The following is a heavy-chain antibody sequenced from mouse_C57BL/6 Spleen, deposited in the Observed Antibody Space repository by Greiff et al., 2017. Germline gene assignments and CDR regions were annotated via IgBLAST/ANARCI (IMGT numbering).Heavy chain of an antibody. J-gene: IGHJ2*01. V-gene: IGHV1-42*01. Sequence: EVQLQQSGPELVKPGASVKISCEASGYSFTGYYMNWVKQSPEKSLEWIGEINPSTGGTTYNQKFQAKATLTVDKSSSTAYRQHKSLTSEDSAVYYCAREGYWGQGTTLTVSS. CDR3: AREGY. CDR1: GYSFTGYY. CDR2: INPSTGGT.